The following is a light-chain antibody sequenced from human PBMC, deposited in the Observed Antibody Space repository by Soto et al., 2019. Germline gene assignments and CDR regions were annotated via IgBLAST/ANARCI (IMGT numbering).Light chain of an antibody. CDR3: QQDYNWPWT. V-gene: IGKV3-15*01. CDR1: QSVSTS. J-gene: IGKJ1*01. Sequence: TQSPATLSVYPGERATLSCRASQSVSTSLAWYQQKPGQAPRLLIFVASTRATGIPARFSGSGSGTEFTLTISSLQSEDFAVYYCQQDYNWPWTFGQGTKV. CDR2: VAS.